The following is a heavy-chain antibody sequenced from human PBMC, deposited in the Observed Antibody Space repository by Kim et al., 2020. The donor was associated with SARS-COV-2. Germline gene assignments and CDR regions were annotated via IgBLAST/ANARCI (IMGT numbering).Heavy chain of an antibody. V-gene: IGHV3-33*05. CDR2: ISYDGSNK. J-gene: IGHJ4*02. CDR1: GFTFSSYG. D-gene: IGHD3-9*01. CDR3: ARDDSEFTYYDILTGTRPHGY. Sequence: GGSLRLSCAASGFTFSSYGMHWVRQAPGKGLEWVAVISYDGSNKYYADSVKGRFTISRDNSKNTLYLQMNSLRAEDTAVYYCARDDSEFTYYDILTGTRPHGYWGQGTLVTVSS.